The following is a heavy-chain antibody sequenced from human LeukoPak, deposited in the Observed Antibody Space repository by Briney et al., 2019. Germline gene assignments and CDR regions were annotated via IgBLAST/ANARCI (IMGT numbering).Heavy chain of an antibody. D-gene: IGHD1-26*01. CDR3: ATNSGTPRYMNV. Sequence: GGSLRPSCAASGLTFRNYGMHWVRQAPGKGLEWVAVIWYDGSNEGYADSVKGRFTISRDNSKNMLYLQMDSLRDEDTAVYYCATNSGTPRYMNVWGKGTTVSVSS. CDR1: GLTFRNYG. CDR2: IWYDGSNE. V-gene: IGHV3-33*01. J-gene: IGHJ6*03.